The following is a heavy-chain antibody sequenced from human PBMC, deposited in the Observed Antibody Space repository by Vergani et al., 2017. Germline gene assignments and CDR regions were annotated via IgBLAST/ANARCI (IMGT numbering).Heavy chain of an antibody. CDR2: IHRSRST. CDR3: ASNPRLGGDVVDS. D-gene: IGHD3-16*01. V-gene: IGHV4-31*03. Sequence: QVQLQESGPGLVKPSQTLSLTCTVSGGSISSGGYYWSWIRQHPGKGLQWIGEIHRSRSTNYNPSLRRRVTISLDKSKNQFSLKLTSVTAADTAVYFCASNPRLGGDVVDSWGQGTLVTVSS. J-gene: IGHJ4*02. CDR1: GGSISSGGYY.